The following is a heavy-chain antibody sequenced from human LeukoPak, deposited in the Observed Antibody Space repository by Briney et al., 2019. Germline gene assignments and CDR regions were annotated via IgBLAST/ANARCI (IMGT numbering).Heavy chain of an antibody. V-gene: IGHV3-23*01. Sequence: GGSLRLSCAASGFTFSSYAMSWVRQAPGKGLEWVSGISAGGGSTYYADSVKGRFTISRDSSKNILYLQMNSLRAEDTAVYYCATIRGQYCSGGSCYGPDYWGQGTLVTVSS. CDR1: GFTFSSYA. CDR2: ISAGGGST. J-gene: IGHJ4*02. D-gene: IGHD2-15*01. CDR3: ATIRGQYCSGGSCYGPDY.